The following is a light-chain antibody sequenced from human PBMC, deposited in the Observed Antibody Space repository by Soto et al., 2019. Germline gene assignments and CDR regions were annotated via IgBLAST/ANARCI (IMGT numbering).Light chain of an antibody. V-gene: IGKV3-20*01. CDR3: HYYGRSSPYT. J-gene: IGKJ2*01. CDR1: QSISSSY. CDR2: GAS. Sequence: EIVLTQSPGTLSLSPGEGATLSCRTSQSISSSYLSWFQQRTGQAPRVLIYGASNRASGIPDRFSGSGSGTEFTLPISSLEPEDFAVYYCHYYGRSSPYTFGQGTKLEIK.